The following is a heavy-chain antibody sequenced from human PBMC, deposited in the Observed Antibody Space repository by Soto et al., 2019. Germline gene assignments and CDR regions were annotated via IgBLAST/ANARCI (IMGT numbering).Heavy chain of an antibody. CDR2: IIPIFVTA. CDR3: AREHYDSSGYQKHVYFDY. CDR1: GGTFSSYA. D-gene: IGHD3-22*01. Sequence: QVQLVQSGAEVKKPGSSVKVSCKASGGTFSSYAISWVRQAPGQGLEWMGGIIPIFVTANYAQKFQGRVTITADKSTSTAYMELSSLRSEDTAVYYCAREHYDSSGYQKHVYFDYWGQGTLVTVSS. V-gene: IGHV1-69*06. J-gene: IGHJ4*02.